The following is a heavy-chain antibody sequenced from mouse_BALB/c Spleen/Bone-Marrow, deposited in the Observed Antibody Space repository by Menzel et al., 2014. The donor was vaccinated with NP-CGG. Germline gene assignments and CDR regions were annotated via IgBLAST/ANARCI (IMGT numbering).Heavy chain of an antibody. J-gene: IGHJ4*01. V-gene: IGHV3-6*02. CDR1: GYSITSGYY. CDR3: AYYYYAMGY. CDR2: ISYDGSN. Sequence: EVKLVESGPGLVKPSQSLSLTCSVTGYSITSGYYWNWIRQFPGNKLEWMGYISYDGSNNYNPSLKNRISITRDTSKNQFFLKLNSVTTVDTATYYCAYYYYAMGYWGQGTSVTVSS.